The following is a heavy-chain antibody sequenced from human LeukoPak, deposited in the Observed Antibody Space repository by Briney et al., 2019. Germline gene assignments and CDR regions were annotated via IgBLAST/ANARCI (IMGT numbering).Heavy chain of an antibody. CDR1: GDSISADHW. V-gene: IGHV4-4*02. CDR3: ARFVGSSWLAFDI. Sequence: PSGTLSLTCAISGDSISADHWWTWVRQPPGKGLEWIGEIFHTGSTNYNPSLKSRVTISKDTSKNQFSLKLNSVTAADTALYYCARFVGSSWLAFDIWGQGTMVTVSS. J-gene: IGHJ3*02. CDR2: IFHTGST. D-gene: IGHD6-13*01.